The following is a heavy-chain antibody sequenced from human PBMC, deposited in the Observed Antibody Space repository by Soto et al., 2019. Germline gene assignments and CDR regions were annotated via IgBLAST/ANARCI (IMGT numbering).Heavy chain of an antibody. CDR1: GYSFTSYW. CDR3: ARRSSSWYKEIDY. V-gene: IGHV5-51*03. CDR2: IYPGDSDT. J-gene: IGHJ4*02. D-gene: IGHD6-13*01. Sequence: EVQLVQSGAEVKKPGESLKISCKGSGYSFTSYWIGWVRQMPGKGLEWMGIIYPGDSDTRYSPSVQGQVTISADKSISTADLQWSSLKASDTAMDYCARRSSSWYKEIDYWGQGTLVTVSS.